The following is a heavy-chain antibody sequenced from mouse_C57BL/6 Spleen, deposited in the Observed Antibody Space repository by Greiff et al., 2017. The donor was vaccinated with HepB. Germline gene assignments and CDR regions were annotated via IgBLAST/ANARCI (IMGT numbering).Heavy chain of an antibody. V-gene: IGHV1-82*01. CDR1: GYAFSSSW. CDR3: ANPYYASSFAY. J-gene: IGHJ3*01. CDR2: IYPGDGDT. Sequence: QVQLQQSGPELVKPGASVKISCKASGYAFSSSWMNWVKQRPGKGLEWIGRIYPGDGDTNYNGKFKGKATLTADKSSSTAYMQLSSLTSEDSAVYFCANPYYASSFAYWGQGTLVTVSA. D-gene: IGHD1-1*01.